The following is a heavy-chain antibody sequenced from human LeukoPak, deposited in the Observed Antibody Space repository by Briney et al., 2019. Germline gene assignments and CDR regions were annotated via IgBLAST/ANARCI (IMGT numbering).Heavy chain of an antibody. V-gene: IGHV3-23*01. CDR1: GFTFSTNA. CDR3: AKDVGKWESLHFFDY. CDR2: ISGSGAST. Sequence: PGGSLRLSCLTSGFTFSTNAMSWVRQAPGKGLEWISGISGSGASTYYADSVTGRFTISRDNSRNTLYLQMNSLRGDDTAEYYCAKDVGKWESLHFFDYWGQGTLVTVSS. D-gene: IGHD1-26*01. J-gene: IGHJ4*02.